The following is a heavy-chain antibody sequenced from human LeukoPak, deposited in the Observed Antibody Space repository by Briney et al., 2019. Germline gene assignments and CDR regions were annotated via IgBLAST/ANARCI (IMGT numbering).Heavy chain of an antibody. Sequence: AASVKVSCKASGYTFTGYYMHWVRQAPGQGLEWMGWINPNSGGINYAQKFQGRVTMTRDTSISTAYMELSRLRSDDTAVYYCARVLSSSWYFSFDYWGQGTLVTVSS. CDR3: ARVLSSSWYFSFDY. CDR2: INPNSGGI. V-gene: IGHV1-2*02. J-gene: IGHJ4*02. D-gene: IGHD6-13*01. CDR1: GYTFTGYY.